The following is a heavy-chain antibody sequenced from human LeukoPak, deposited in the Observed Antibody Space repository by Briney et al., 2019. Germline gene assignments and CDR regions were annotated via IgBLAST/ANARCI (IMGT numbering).Heavy chain of an antibody. CDR1: GFTFDDYT. J-gene: IGHJ4*02. Sequence: GGSLRLSCAASGFTFDDYTMHWVRQAPGKGLEWVSLISWDGGSTYYADSVKGRFTISRDNSKNSLYLQMNSLRAEDTAVYYCARWEIAVAGTDESGVDYWGQGTLVTVSS. CDR3: ARWEIAVAGTDESGVDY. CDR2: ISWDGGST. V-gene: IGHV3-43*01. D-gene: IGHD6-19*01.